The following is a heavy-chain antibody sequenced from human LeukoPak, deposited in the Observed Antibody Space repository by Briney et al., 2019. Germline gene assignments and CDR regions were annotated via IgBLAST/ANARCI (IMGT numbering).Heavy chain of an antibody. CDR1: GFPFGTYA. CDR2: ISGSGVSI. V-gene: IGHV3-23*01. Sequence: PGGSLRLSCEGSGFPFGTYAMTWVRHAPGRGLEWVATISGSGVSIYYADSVKDRFTISRDNNENTVYLQMNSPRVEDTALYYCAKVGWYGDLEHWGQGTQVAVSS. CDR3: AKVGWYGDLEH. D-gene: IGHD3-10*01. J-gene: IGHJ1*01.